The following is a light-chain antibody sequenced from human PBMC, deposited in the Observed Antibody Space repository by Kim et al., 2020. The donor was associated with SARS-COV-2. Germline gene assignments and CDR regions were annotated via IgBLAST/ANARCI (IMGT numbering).Light chain of an antibody. CDR1: HSVTSN. V-gene: IGKV3-15*01. J-gene: IGKJ3*01. CDR3: QQYTKWPL. CDR2: SAS. Sequence: SVSPGETATLACRASHSVTSNLVWYQQKPGQAPRLLIYSASTRATGIPARFSGAGSGTEFTLTISSLQPEDFAIYYCQQYTKWPLFGPGTRVDIK.